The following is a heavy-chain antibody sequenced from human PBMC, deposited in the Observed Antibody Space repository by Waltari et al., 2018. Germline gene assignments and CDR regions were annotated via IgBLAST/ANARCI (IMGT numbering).Heavy chain of an antibody. V-gene: IGHV3-15*01. CDR1: GFTFAPAW. CDR2: TQSRTEGERT. J-gene: IGHJ4*02. D-gene: IGHD3-16*01. Sequence: EVQMVESGGGLVTPGESLRLSCVSSGFTFAPAWLTWVRQAPGKGLEWVGRTQSRTEGERTDFAAPVKGRFSISRDDAKNTLYLQMNSLRSEDTAIYYCTTLDAPWGGGWGQGTQVTVSS. CDR3: TTLDAPWGGG.